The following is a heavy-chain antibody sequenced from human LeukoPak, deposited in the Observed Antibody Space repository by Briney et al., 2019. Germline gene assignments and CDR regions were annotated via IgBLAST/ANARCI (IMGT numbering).Heavy chain of an antibody. CDR2: INHSGST. Sequence: SETLSLTCAVYGGSFSGYYWSWIRQPPRKGLEWIGEINHSGSTNYNPSLKSRVTISVDTSKNQFSLKLSSVTAADTAVYYCARGSPIARPGWFDPWGQGTLVTVSS. J-gene: IGHJ5*02. CDR1: GGSFSGYY. D-gene: IGHD6-6*01. CDR3: ARGSPIARPGWFDP. V-gene: IGHV4-34*01.